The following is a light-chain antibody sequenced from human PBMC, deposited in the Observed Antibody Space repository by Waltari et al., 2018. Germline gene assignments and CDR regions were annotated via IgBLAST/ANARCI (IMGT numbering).Light chain of an antibody. J-gene: IGLJ6*01. CDR3: QVWSGGNDHDYV. CDR2: DDR. Sequence: SYVVTQSPSGSVAPGMTAKISWGGDNIRTYSEHWDQQKAGQAPVLVVYDDRDRPSGVPDRFSGSNSGTTATLTISRVEAGDEADYYCQVWSGGNDHDYVFGSGT. V-gene: IGLV3-21*03. CDR1: NIRTYS.